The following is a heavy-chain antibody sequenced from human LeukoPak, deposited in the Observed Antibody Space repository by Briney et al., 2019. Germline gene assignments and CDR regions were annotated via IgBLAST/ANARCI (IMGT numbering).Heavy chain of an antibody. J-gene: IGHJ4*02. D-gene: IGHD3-3*01. CDR1: GGSISSNNYY. V-gene: IGHV4-39*01. CDR3: ARHYRFLEWPRSGN. CDR2: IYYSGST. Sequence: SETLSLTCTVSGGSISSNNYYWGWIRQPPGKGLEWIGSIYYSGSTYYNPSLTSRVTISVDTSKNQFSLKLSSVTAADTAVYYCARHYRFLEWPRSGNWGQGTLVTVSS.